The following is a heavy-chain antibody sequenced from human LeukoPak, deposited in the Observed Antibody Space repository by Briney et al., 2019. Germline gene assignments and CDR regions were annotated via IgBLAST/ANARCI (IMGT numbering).Heavy chain of an antibody. V-gene: IGHV3-7*01. J-gene: IGHJ6*02. Sequence: GGSLRLSCAASGFTCSSYWMSSVRQAPGKGLEWVANIKQDGSEKYYVDSVKGRFTISRDNAKNSLYLQMNSLRAEDTAVYYCARVDSNYYYYGMDVWGQGTTVTVSS. CDR2: IKQDGSEK. CDR1: GFTCSSYW. CDR3: ARVDSNYYYYGMDV. D-gene: IGHD4-4*01.